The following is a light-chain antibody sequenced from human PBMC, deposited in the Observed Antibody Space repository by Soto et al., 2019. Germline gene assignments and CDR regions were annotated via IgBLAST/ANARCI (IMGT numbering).Light chain of an antibody. CDR2: EXX. CDR3: SSYTSSSNYV. J-gene: IGLJ1*01. Sequence: QSALTQPRSVSGSPGQSVTISCTGTSSDVGGYNYISWYQQHPAKAPKLMIFEXXXXPSGICNRFSGSKSGNTASLTISGLQAEDEADYYCSSYTSSSNYVVGTGNRVTGL. CDR1: SSDVGGYNY. V-gene: IGLV2-14*01.